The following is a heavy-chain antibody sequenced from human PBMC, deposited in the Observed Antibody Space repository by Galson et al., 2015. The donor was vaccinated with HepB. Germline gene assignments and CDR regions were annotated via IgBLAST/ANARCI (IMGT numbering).Heavy chain of an antibody. CDR3: ARGRGSGWSFDY. CDR2: IYWDDDK. V-gene: IGHV2-5*02. J-gene: IGHJ4*02. D-gene: IGHD6-19*01. Sequence: PALVKPTQTLTLTCTFSGFSLSTSGVGVGWIRQPPGKALEWLALIYWDDDKRYSPSLKSRLTITKDTSKNQVVLTMTSLRSDDTAIYYCARGRGSGWSFDYWGQGTLVTVSS. CDR1: GFSLSTSGVG.